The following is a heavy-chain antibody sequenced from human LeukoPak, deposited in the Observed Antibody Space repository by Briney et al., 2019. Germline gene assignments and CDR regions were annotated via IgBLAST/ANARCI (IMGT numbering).Heavy chain of an antibody. Sequence: SETLSLTCTVSGGSISSYYWSWIRQPPGKGLEWIGEINHSGSTNYNPSLKSRVTISVDTSKNQFSLKLSSVTAADTAVYYCARRIGYCSGGSCYGGRGFDYWGQGTLVTVSS. CDR2: INHSGST. V-gene: IGHV4-34*01. CDR1: GGSISSYY. CDR3: ARRIGYCSGGSCYGGRGFDY. D-gene: IGHD2-15*01. J-gene: IGHJ4*02.